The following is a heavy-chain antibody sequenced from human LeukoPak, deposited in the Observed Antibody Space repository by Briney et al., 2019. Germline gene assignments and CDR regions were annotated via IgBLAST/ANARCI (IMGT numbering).Heavy chain of an antibody. Sequence: GSLRLSCAASGFTFSCFYINWVRQAPGKGPELVSSIDSSSSYIYYADSVKGRFTISRDNAKNSLFLQMNSLRVEDTAVYYCARPGITGTMGYGAFDIWGQGTRVTVSS. J-gene: IGHJ3*02. CDR2: IDSSSSYI. D-gene: IGHD1-7*01. CDR1: GFTFSCFY. CDR3: ARPGITGTMGYGAFDI. V-gene: IGHV3-21*01.